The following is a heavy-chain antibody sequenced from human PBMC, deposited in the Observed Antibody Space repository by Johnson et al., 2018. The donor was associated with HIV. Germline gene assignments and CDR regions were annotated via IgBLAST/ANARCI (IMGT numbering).Heavy chain of an antibody. CDR3: ARDGGVAAAVGVVAFDI. D-gene: IGHD6-13*01. CDR2: ISSSGSSI. J-gene: IGHJ3*02. Sequence: VHLVESGGGVVQPVRSLRLSCAASGFTFSSYAMHWVRQAPGKGLEWVSYISSSGSSIYYADSVKGRFTISRDNAENSLYLQMNSLRAEDTAVYYCARDGGVAAAVGVVAFDIWGQGTLVTVSS. CDR1: GFTFSSYA. V-gene: IGHV3-48*04.